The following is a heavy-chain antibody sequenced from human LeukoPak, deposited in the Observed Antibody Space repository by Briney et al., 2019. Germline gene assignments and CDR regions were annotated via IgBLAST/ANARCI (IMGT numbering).Heavy chain of an antibody. D-gene: IGHD6-6*01. CDR1: GFTFSGYA. CDR2: ISGSGGST. V-gene: IGHV3-23*01. J-gene: IGHJ4*02. CDR3: AKEVSSSSSFDY. Sequence: GGSLRLSCAASGFTFSGYAMSWVRQAPGKGLEGVSAISGSGGSTYYADSVKGRFTISRDNSKNTLYLQMNSLRAEDTAVYYCAKEVSSSSSFDYWGQGTLVTVSS.